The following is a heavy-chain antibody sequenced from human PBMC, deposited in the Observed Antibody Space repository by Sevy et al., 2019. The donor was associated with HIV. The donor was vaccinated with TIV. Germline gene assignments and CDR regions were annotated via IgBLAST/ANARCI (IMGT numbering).Heavy chain of an antibody. D-gene: IGHD2-2*01. CDR3: ARVMADCSSTSCYFYYYYYMDV. CDR1: GFTFSDYY. CDR2: ISSSGSTI. Sequence: GGSLRLSCAASGFTFSDYYMSWIRQAPGKGLEWVSYISSSGSTIYYADSVKGRFTISRDNAKNSLYLQMNSLRAEDTAVYYCARVMADCSSTSCYFYYYYYMDVWGKGTTVTVSS. J-gene: IGHJ6*03. V-gene: IGHV3-11*04.